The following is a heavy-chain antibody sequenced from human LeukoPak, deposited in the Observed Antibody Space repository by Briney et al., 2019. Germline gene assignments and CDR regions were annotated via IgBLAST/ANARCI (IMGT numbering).Heavy chain of an antibody. CDR3: AKDVAYYDFWSGYSAYYYGMDV. D-gene: IGHD3-3*01. J-gene: IGHJ6*02. Sequence: PGGSLRLSCAVSGFTFSSYAMSWVRQAPGKGLEWVSAISGSGGSTYYADSVKGRFTFSRDNSKNTLYLQMNSLRAEDTAVYYCAKDVAYYDFWSGYSAYYYGMDVWGQGTTVTVSS. CDR1: GFTFSSYA. CDR2: ISGSGGST. V-gene: IGHV3-23*01.